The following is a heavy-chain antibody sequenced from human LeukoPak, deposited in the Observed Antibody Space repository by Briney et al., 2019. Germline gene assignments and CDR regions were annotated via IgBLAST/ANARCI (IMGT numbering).Heavy chain of an antibody. D-gene: IGHD4-17*01. J-gene: IGHJ5*02. CDR1: GYTFTSYY. V-gene: IGHV1-46*01. Sequence: ASVTVSCTASGYTFTSYYMHWVRQAPGQGLEWMGIINPSGGSTSYAQKFQGRVTMTRDTSTGTVYMELSSLRSEDTAVYYCARSDYGDYPDWFDPWGQGTLVTVSS. CDR2: INPSGGST. CDR3: ARSDYGDYPDWFDP.